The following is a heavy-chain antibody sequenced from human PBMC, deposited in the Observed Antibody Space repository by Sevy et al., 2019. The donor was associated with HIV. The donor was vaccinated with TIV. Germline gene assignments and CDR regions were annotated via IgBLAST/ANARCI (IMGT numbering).Heavy chain of an antibody. CDR2: ISAYNGNT. D-gene: IGHD3-16*01. Sequence: ASVKVSCKASGYTFTSYGISWVRQAPGQGLEWMGWISAYNGNTNYAQKVQGRVTMTTDTSTSTAYMELRSLRSDDTAGDYCARGGGGYYDYVWGNDAFDFWGQGTMVTVSS. CDR3: ARGGGGYYDYVWGNDAFDF. CDR1: GYTFTSYG. V-gene: IGHV1-18*01. J-gene: IGHJ3*01.